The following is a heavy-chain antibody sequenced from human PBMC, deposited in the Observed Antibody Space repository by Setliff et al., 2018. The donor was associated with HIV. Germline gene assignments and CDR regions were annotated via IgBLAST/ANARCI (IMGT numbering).Heavy chain of an antibody. CDR3: ASHQHNFTGYYYYYYYMAV. D-gene: IGHD3-9*01. Sequence: SETLSLTCAVYGGSFSGYYWSWIRQSPEKRLEWIGEINHSGSTNYNPSLKSRVIMAVDTSKNQFSLKLSSVTAADTAVYYCASHQHNFTGYYYYYYYMAVWGRGTMVTVSS. J-gene: IGHJ6*03. V-gene: IGHV4-34*10. CDR2: INHSGST. CDR1: GGSFSGYY.